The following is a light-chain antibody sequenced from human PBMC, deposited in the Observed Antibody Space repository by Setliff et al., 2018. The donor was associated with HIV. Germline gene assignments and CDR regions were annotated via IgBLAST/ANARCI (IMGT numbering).Light chain of an antibody. V-gene: IGLV2-14*01. CDR1: SSDVGGYNY. Sequence: QSALTQPASVSGSPGQSITTACTGTSSDVGGYNYVSWYQQHPGKAPKLMMYDVSKRPSGVSNRFSGSKSGNTASLTISGLQAEDESDYYCSSYASSSSVVFGGGTKVTVL. CDR3: SSYASSSSVV. CDR2: DVS. J-gene: IGLJ2*01.